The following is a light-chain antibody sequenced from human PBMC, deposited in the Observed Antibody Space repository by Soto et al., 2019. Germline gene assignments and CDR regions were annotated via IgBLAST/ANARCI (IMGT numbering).Light chain of an antibody. Sequence: QSALTQPASVSGSPGQSITISCTGTSSDVCGYNYVSWYQQHPGKAPKLMICEVSNRPSGVSNRFSGSKSGNTSSLTISRLQAEDEADYYCSSYTRSSTYVFGTGTKLTVL. V-gene: IGLV2-14*01. CDR1: SSDVCGYNY. CDR2: EVS. J-gene: IGLJ1*01. CDR3: SSYTRSSTYV.